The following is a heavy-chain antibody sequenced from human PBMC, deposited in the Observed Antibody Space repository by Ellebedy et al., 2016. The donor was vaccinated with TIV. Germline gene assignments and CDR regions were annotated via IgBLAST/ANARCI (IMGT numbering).Heavy chain of an antibody. CDR2: ISSNAATI. V-gene: IGHV3-48*01. J-gene: IGHJ4*02. CDR3: ESGGSSE. Sequence: GGSLRLXXAASGFTFSDYSMNWDRQAPGKGLKWISYISSNAATIHYADSVKGRFTISRDNAKNSLFLQMNSLRAEDTAVYYCESGGSSEWGQGTLVTVSS. D-gene: IGHD4-23*01. CDR1: GFTFSDYS.